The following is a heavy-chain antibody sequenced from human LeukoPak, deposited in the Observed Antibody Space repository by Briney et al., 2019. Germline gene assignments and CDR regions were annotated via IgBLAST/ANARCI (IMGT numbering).Heavy chain of an antibody. J-gene: IGHJ4*02. Sequence: GGSLRLSCAASGFTFSSYAMSWVRQAPGKGLEWVSAISGSGGGTYYADSVKGRFTISGDNSKNTLYLQMNSLRAEDTAVYYCANRGYSGYPFDYWGQGTLVTVSS. V-gene: IGHV3-23*01. D-gene: IGHD5-12*01. CDR1: GFTFSSYA. CDR2: ISGSGGGT. CDR3: ANRGYSGYPFDY.